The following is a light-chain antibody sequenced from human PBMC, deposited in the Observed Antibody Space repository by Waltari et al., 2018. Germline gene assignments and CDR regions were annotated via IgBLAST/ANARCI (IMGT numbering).Light chain of an antibody. V-gene: IGKV3-20*01. J-gene: IGKJ4*01. CDR1: QTVRTTY. CDR3: QQYDISPLT. CDR2: GAS. Sequence: VVTEPPGTSASSPARRATLACRASQTVRTTYLAWYQQKPGQAPTLVIYGASSRAAGIPDRFSGSGSGTDFSLTISSLEPEDFAVYYCQQYDISPLTFGGGTKVEIK.